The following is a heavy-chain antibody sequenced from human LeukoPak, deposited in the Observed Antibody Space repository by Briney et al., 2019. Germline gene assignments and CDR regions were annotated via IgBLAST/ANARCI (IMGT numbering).Heavy chain of an antibody. CDR2: IYSGDSDT. CDR3: ARHGGQQLVLDADY. Sequence: GESLKISRKGSGYSFTSYCIGWVRQMPGEGLGWMGLIYSGDSDTKYSPSFQGQVTISADNTISIAYLQWSSLKASNTAMYYGARHGGQQLVLDADYWGQGTLVTVSS. J-gene: IGHJ4*02. CDR1: GYSFTSYC. D-gene: IGHD6-13*01. V-gene: IGHV5-51*01.